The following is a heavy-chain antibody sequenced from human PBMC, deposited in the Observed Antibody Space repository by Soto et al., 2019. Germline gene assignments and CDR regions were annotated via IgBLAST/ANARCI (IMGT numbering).Heavy chain of an antibody. J-gene: IGHJ3*02. V-gene: IGHV3-48*02. Sequence: GGSLRLSCAASGFTFSSYSMNWVRQAPGKGLEWVSYISSSSTIYYADSVKGRFTISRDNAKNSLYLQMNSLRDEDTAVYYCARPFYGDFPNDAFDIWGQGTMVTVSS. CDR3: ARPFYGDFPNDAFDI. CDR2: ISSSSTI. D-gene: IGHD4-17*01. CDR1: GFTFSSYS.